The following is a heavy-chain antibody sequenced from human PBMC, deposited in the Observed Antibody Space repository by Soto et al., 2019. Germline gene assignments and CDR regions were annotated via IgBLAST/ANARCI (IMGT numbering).Heavy chain of an antibody. V-gene: IGHV3-23*01. CDR1: GFTFSNYA. CDR2: ISGSGRNT. D-gene: IGHD3-10*01. J-gene: IGHJ6*02. Sequence: EVQMLESGGGLVHPGGSLRLSCAASGFTFSNYAMNWVRQAPGKGLEWVSSISGSGRNTYYADSVKGQLTIPRDSSQNTLYLQMNSLRVEDTGVYYCAKDLNGSGSFTSYYHYGMDVWGQGTTVTVSS. CDR3: AKDLNGSGSFTSYYHYGMDV.